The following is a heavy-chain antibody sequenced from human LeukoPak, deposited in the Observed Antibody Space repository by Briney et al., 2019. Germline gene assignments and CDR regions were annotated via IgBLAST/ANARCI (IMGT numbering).Heavy chain of an antibody. CDR1: GFTFCSYT. D-gene: IGHD6-13*01. J-gene: IGHJ5*02. CDR3: ARDSAAAGFDP. Sequence: GGSLRLSCAASGFTFCSYTMNWVRQAPGKGLEWVSSITSGSSDISYADSVKGRFIISRDNAKNSLYLQMNSLRAEDTALYYCARDSAAAGFDPWGQGTLVTVSP. V-gene: IGHV3-21*01. CDR2: ITSGSSDI.